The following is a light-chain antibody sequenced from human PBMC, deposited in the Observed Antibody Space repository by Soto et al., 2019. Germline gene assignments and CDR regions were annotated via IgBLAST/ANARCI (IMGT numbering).Light chain of an antibody. J-gene: IGLJ1*01. CDR3: GSYTTSSNYV. Sequence: QSALTQPASVSGSPGQSITISCTGTINDVGGYDFVSWYQHHPGKAPKLMIFEVSNRPSGVSNRFSGSKSGNTASLTISGLQDEDEADYYCGSYTTSSNYVFGTGTKVTV. CDR2: EVS. V-gene: IGLV2-14*01. CDR1: INDVGGYDF.